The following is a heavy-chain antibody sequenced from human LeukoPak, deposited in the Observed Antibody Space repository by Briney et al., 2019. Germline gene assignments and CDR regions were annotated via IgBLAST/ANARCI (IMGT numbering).Heavy chain of an antibody. D-gene: IGHD2-2*01. Sequence: GASVKVSCKASGGTFSSYAISWVRQAPGQGLEWMGGIIPIFGTANYAQKFQGRVTITADESTSTAYMELSSLRSEDTAVYYCARGCSSTSCYVFGFDYYYYYYMDVWGKGTTVTISS. CDR1: GGTFSSYA. CDR2: IIPIFGTA. CDR3: ARGCSSTSCYVFGFDYYYYYYMDV. J-gene: IGHJ6*03. V-gene: IGHV1-69*13.